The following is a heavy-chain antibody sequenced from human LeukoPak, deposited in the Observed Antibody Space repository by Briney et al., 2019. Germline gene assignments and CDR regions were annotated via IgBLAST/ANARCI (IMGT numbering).Heavy chain of an antibody. CDR3: ARGRPAGGQSDFDY. CDR2: IHSSGGT. CDR1: GGSISSYY. D-gene: IGHD6-13*01. V-gene: IGHV4-59*01. J-gene: IGHJ4*02. Sequence: SATLSLTCTVSGGSISSYYWSWIRQPPGKGLEWIGYIHSSGGTYYNPSLKSRVTISVDTSKSQFSLKLTSVTAADTAVYYCARGRPAGGQSDFDYWGQGTLVTVSS.